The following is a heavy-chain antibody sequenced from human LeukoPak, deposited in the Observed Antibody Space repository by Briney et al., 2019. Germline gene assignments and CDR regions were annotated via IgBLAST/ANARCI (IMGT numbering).Heavy chain of an antibody. V-gene: IGHV3-30-3*01. CDR2: ISYDGSNK. J-gene: IGHJ4*02. D-gene: IGHD6-13*01. CDR1: GFTFSSYA. CDR3: AGGIAAAGNDY. Sequence: GRSLRLPCAASGFTFSSYAMHWVRQAPGKGLEWVAVISYDGSNKYYADSVKGRFTISRDNSKNTLYLQMNSLRAEDTAVYYWAGGIAAAGNDYWGQGTLVTVSS.